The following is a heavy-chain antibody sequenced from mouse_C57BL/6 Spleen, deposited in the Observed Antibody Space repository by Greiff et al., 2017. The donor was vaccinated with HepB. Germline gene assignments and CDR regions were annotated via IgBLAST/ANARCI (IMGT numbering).Heavy chain of an antibody. J-gene: IGHJ1*03. Sequence: DVKLQESGGGLVKPGGSLKLSCAASGFTFSSYAMSWVRQTPEKRLEWVATISDGGSYTYYPDNVKGRFTISRDNAKNNLYLQMSHLKSEDTAMYYCARDRDYYGSSPYWYFDVWGTGTTVTVSS. V-gene: IGHV5-4*01. CDR2: ISDGGSYT. CDR3: ARDRDYYGSSPYWYFDV. CDR1: GFTFSSYA. D-gene: IGHD1-1*01.